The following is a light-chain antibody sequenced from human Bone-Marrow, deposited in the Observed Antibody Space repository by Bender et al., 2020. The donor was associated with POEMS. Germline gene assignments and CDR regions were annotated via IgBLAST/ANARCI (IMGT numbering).Light chain of an antibody. V-gene: IGLV1-40*01. CDR2: DNT. CDR3: SSWDDSLSGWV. Sequence: QSVLTQPPSVSEAPGQRVTISCTGSSSNIGAGYGVHWYQQLPGTAPKLLIYDNTNRPSGVPDRFSGSKSGTSASLAISDIQSEDEGDYYCSSWDDSLSGWVFGGGTKLTVL. CDR1: SSNIGAGYG. J-gene: IGLJ3*02.